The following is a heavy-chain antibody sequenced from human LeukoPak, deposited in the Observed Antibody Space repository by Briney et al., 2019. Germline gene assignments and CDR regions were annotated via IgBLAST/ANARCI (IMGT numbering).Heavy chain of an antibody. J-gene: IGHJ6*03. CDR1: GFIFSHHG. CDR3: AKVTVAGTYYYFYMDV. Sequence: PGGTLRLSCATSGFIFSHHGMNWVRQAPGKGLEWVSGIRADAVTTYYADSVKGRFIISRDNSKNTVYLQMNSLRAEDAAVYYCAKVTVAGTYYYFYMDVWGKGTTVTVSS. D-gene: IGHD6-19*01. V-gene: IGHV3-23*01. CDR2: IRADAVTT.